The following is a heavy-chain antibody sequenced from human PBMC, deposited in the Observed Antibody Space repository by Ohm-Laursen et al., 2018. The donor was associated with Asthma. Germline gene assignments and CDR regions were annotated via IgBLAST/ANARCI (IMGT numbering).Heavy chain of an antibody. D-gene: IGHD6-6*01. V-gene: IGHV3-30*03. CDR3: ARNPTARPFDY. CDR1: GFTFSSYG. J-gene: IGHJ4*02. CDR2: ISYDGSNK. Sequence: SLRLSCAASGFTFSSYGMHWVRQAPGKGLEWVAVISYDGSNKYYADSVKGRFTISRDNSKNTLYLQMNSLRVEDTAVYYCARNPTARPFDYWGQGILVTVSS.